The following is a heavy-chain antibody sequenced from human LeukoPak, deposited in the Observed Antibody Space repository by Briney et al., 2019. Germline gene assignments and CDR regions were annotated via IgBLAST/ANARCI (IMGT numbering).Heavy chain of an antibody. V-gene: IGHV3-30*03. CDR3: ARRNYYGSGSPFDP. Sequence: GGSLRLSCAASGFTFSSYGTHWVRQAPGKGLEWVAVISYDGSNKYYADSVKGRFTISRDNSKNTLYLQMNSLRAEDTAVYYCARRNYYGSGSPFDPWGQGTLVTVSS. J-gene: IGHJ5*02. CDR1: GFTFSSYG. CDR2: ISYDGSNK. D-gene: IGHD3-10*01.